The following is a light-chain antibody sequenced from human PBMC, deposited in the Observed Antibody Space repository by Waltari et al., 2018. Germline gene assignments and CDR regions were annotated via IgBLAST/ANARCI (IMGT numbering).Light chain of an antibody. V-gene: IGLV2-14*01. CDR2: EVS. Sequence: QSALTQPASVSGSPGQSITISCTGTSSDAGGYNYVSWYQQPPGKAPKLMIYEVSNRPSGVSNRFSGSKSGNTASLTISGLQAEDEADYYCSSYTSSSTFGVFGGGTKLTVL. CDR3: SSYTSSSTFGV. J-gene: IGLJ3*02. CDR1: SSDAGGYNY.